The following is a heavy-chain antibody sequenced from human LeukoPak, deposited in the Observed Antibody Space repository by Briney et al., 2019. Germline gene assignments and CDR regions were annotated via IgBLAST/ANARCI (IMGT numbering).Heavy chain of an antibody. CDR3: ARGPRRGSSGWYGGWYYFGY. CDR2: INHSGST. CDR1: GGSFSGYY. Sequence: SETLSLTCAVYGGSFSGYYWSWIRQPPGKGLEWIGEINHSGSTNYNPSLKSRVTISVDTSKNQFSLKLSSVTAADTAVYYCARGPRRGSSGWYGGWYYFGYWGQGTLVTVSS. V-gene: IGHV4-34*01. D-gene: IGHD6-19*01. J-gene: IGHJ4*02.